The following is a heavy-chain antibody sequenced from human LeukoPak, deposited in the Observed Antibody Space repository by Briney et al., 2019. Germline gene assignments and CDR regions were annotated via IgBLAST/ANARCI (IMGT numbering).Heavy chain of an antibody. CDR2: IHSSGST. J-gene: IGHJ4*02. D-gene: IGHD3-9*01. Sequence: PSDTLSLTCTVSGGSLSGHFWSWFRRPPGKGLENIGYIHSSGSTNYNPSYKSRVTVSLEMSKNQFSLSLSSVTAADTAVYYRARDPGDTDWYNFDFWGQGILVTVSS. CDR3: ARDPGDTDWYNFDF. V-gene: IGHV4-59*11. CDR1: GGSLSGHF.